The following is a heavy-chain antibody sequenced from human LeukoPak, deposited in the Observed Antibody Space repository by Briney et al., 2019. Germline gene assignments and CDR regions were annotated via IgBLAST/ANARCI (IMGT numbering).Heavy chain of an antibody. CDR3: ARDRGYGFDY. D-gene: IGHD5-18*01. Sequence: GGSLRLSCAASGFTFSNLWMSWVRQAPGKGLEWVANINQDRSDKYYVDSVKGRFTISRDNAKNSLYLQMNSLRAEDTAVYYCARDRGYGFDYWGQGTLVTVSS. CDR1: GFTFSNLW. CDR2: INQDRSDK. J-gene: IGHJ4*02. V-gene: IGHV3-7*01.